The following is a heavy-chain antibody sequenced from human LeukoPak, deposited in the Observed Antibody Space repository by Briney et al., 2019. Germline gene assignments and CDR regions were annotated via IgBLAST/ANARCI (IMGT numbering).Heavy chain of an antibody. CDR3: AKDLAGSGSYSFDY. V-gene: IGHV3-23*01. D-gene: IGHD1-26*01. Sequence: GGSLRLSCAASGFTFSNYAMNWVRQAPGRGLEWASAISGSGGSTYYADSVKGRFTISRDNSKNTLYLQMNSLRAEDTAVYYCAKDLAGSGSYSFDYWGQGTLVTVSS. CDR2: ISGSGGST. CDR1: GFTFSNYA. J-gene: IGHJ4*02.